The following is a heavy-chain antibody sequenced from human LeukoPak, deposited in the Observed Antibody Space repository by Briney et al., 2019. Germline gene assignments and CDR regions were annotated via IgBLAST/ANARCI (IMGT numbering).Heavy chain of an antibody. J-gene: IGHJ4*02. CDR2: INQDGNKK. Sequence: GGCLRLSCAASVFTYRNYWMNCVRQAPGKGLEWVANINQDGNKKNYVASVKGRFTITRDNAKNSLFLQMNNLRAEDSAVYYCARDRAMDDYWGQGTLVTVSS. CDR1: VFTYRNYW. V-gene: IGHV3-7*01. CDR3: ARDRAMDDY. D-gene: IGHD5-18*01.